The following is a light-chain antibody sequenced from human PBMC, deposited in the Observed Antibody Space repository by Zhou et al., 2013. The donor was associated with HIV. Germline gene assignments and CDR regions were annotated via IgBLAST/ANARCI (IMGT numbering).Light chain of an antibody. CDR2: GAS. V-gene: IGKV1-39*01. Sequence: DIQMTQSPSSLSASVGDRVTITCRASQNINTYLNWYQHKPGEAPNLLIFGASRLQSGVPSRFSGTGSGTDFTLTIDCLQSEDFAVYYCQQYYSDLWTFGQGTKVEIK. CDR3: QQYYSDLWT. CDR1: QNINTY. J-gene: IGKJ1*01.